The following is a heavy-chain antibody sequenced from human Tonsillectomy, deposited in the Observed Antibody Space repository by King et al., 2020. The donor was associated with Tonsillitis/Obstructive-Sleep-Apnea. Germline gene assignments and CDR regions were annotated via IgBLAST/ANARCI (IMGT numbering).Heavy chain of an antibody. V-gene: IGHV4-39*01. CDR2: IYYSGST. CDR3: ARRGTTGNRAFDI. CDR1: GGSISSSSYY. D-gene: IGHD1-7*01. J-gene: IGHJ3*02. Sequence: QLQESGPGLVKPSETLSLTCTDSGGSISSSSYYWGWLRQPPGKGLEWIGSIYYSGSTYYNPSLKSRVTISVDTSKNQFSLKLSSVTAADTAVYYCARRGTTGNRAFDIWGQGTMVTVSS.